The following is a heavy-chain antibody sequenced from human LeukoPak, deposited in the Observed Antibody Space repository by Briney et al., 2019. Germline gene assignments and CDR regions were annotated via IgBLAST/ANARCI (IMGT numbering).Heavy chain of an antibody. Sequence: PGGSLRLSCAASGFTFSSYWMTWVRQAPGKGLEWVANIKLDGSDKYYVDSVKGRFTISRDNAKNSLYLQMNSLRAEDTAVYYCARDTSKYSGSYQYWGQGTLVTVSS. CDR3: ARDTSKYSGSYQY. J-gene: IGHJ4*02. D-gene: IGHD1-26*01. CDR2: IKLDGSDK. CDR1: GFTFSSYW. V-gene: IGHV3-7*01.